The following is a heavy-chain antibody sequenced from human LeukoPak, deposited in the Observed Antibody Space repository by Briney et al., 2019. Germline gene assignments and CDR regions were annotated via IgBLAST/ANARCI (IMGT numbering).Heavy chain of an antibody. CDR3: ARSRSRTNGICSYFDY. CDR1: GFTLTNYW. Sequence: GGSLRLSCAASGFTLTNYWMSWVRQAPGKGLEWVANIKQDGSEKYYVDSVKGRFTISRDNAKNSLYLQVNSLRAEDTAVYYCARSRSRTNGICSYFDYWGQGILVTVSS. V-gene: IGHV3-7*03. J-gene: IGHJ4*02. CDR2: IKQDGSEK. D-gene: IGHD2-8*01.